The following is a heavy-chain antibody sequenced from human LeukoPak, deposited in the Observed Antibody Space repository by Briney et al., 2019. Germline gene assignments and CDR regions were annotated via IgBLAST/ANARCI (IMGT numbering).Heavy chain of an antibody. CDR1: GGSFSSYY. CDR2: INHSGST. D-gene: IGHD3-10*01. V-gene: IGHV4-34*01. CDR3: ARVYYYGSGSYYNLFDP. J-gene: IGHJ5*02. Sequence: PSETLSLTCAVYGGSFSSYYWSWIRQPPGKGLEWIGEINHSGSTNYNPSLKSRVTISADTSKNQFSLKLSSVTAADTAVYYCARVYYYGSGSYYNLFDPWGQGTLVTVSS.